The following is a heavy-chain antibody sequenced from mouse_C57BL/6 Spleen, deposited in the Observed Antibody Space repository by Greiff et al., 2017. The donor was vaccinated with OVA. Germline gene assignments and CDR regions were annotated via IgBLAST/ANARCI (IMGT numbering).Heavy chain of an antibody. Sequence: VQLQQSGAELVRPGASVTLSCKASGYTFTDYEMHWVKQTPVHGLEWIGAIDPETGGTAYNQKFKGKAILTADKSSSTAYMELRSLTSEDSAVYYCTRVSNYNAMDYWGQGTSVTVSS. J-gene: IGHJ4*01. CDR2: IDPETGGT. D-gene: IGHD2-5*01. V-gene: IGHV1-15*01. CDR3: TRVSNYNAMDY. CDR1: GYTFTDYE.